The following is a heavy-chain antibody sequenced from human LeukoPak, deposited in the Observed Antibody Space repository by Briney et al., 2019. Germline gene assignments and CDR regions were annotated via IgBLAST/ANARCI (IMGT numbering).Heavy chain of an antibody. J-gene: IGHJ3*02. D-gene: IGHD1-26*01. Sequence: GAPVKVSCKTSGYTFTDYYIHWVRQAPGQGLEWMGWIGPNSGDTSYAQKFHGRVTISSDTSTNTAYMELSGLRSDDTAVYYCARRGGIVGGFDIWGQGTMVTVSS. CDR3: ARRGGIVGGFDI. CDR1: GYTFTDYY. V-gene: IGHV1-2*02. CDR2: IGPNSGDT.